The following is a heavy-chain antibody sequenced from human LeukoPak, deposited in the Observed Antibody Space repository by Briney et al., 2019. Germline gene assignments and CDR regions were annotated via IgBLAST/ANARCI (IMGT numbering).Heavy chain of an antibody. J-gene: IGHJ4*02. CDR1: GYTFTGYY. D-gene: IGHD6-13*01. CDR2: INPNSGGT. V-gene: IGHV1-2*02. CDR3: ARDGGYSSSWYGFDY. Sequence: GASVKVSCNASGYTFTGYYMHWVRQAPGQGLEWMGLINPNSGGTNYAQKFQGRVTMTRDTSISTAYMELSRLRSDDTAVYYGARDGGYSSSWYGFDYWGQGTLVTVSS.